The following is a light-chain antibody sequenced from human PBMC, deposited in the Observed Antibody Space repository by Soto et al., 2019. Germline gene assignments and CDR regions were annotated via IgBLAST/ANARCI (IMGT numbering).Light chain of an antibody. CDR1: QTVSSTY. Sequence: EIVLTQSPGTLSLSPGERATLSCRASQTVSSTYLAWYQQQPGQAPRLLIYGASSRATGIPDRFSASGSGTDFTLTISRLEPEDFAVYYCEQYGNSALTFGGGTKVEIK. CDR2: GAS. CDR3: EQYGNSALT. V-gene: IGKV3-20*01. J-gene: IGKJ4*01.